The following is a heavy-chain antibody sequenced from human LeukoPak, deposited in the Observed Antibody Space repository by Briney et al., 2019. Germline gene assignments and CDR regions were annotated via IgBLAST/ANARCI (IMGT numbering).Heavy chain of an antibody. V-gene: IGHV3-30*04. CDR1: GLTFSSYV. J-gene: IGHJ4*02. D-gene: IGHD7-27*01. Sequence: TGGSLRLSCSASGLTFSSYVIHWVRQAPGRGLEWVAGVSHHGSDEYYSDSVKGRFTISRDNSKNTLYLQTHSLRDEDTAVYYCARGNGGLFDYWGQGTLVTVSS. CDR2: VSHHGSDE. CDR3: ARGNGGLFDY.